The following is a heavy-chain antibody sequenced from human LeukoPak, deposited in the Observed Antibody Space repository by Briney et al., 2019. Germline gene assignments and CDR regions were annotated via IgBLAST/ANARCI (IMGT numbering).Heavy chain of an antibody. CDR1: HFTFTTYW. J-gene: IGHJ6*03. V-gene: IGHV3-30*02. Sequence: GGSLRLSCAASHFTFTTYWMSWVRQAPGKGLEWVAFIRYDGSNKYYADSVKGRFTISRDNSKNTLYLQMNSLRAEDTAVYYCAKDMRIAAAGTVPYMDVWGKGTTVTVSS. CDR2: IRYDGSNK. CDR3: AKDMRIAAAGTVPYMDV. D-gene: IGHD6-13*01.